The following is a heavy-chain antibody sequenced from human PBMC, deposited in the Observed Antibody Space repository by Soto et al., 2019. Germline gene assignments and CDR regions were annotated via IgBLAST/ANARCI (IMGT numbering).Heavy chain of an antibody. J-gene: IGHJ4*02. D-gene: IGHD6-19*01. Sequence: SETLSLTCTVSGGSISSSGYYWGWIRQPPGKGLEWIGSIYYSGTTYYNPSLKSRITISVDTSKNQFSLKLTSVTAADTAVYFCTRQATVAGTGFDYWGQGTLVTVSS. V-gene: IGHV4-39*01. CDR1: GGSISSSGYY. CDR3: TRQATVAGTGFDY. CDR2: IYYSGTT.